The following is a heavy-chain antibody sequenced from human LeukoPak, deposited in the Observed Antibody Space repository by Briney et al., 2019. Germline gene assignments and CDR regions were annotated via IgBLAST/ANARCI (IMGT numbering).Heavy chain of an antibody. CDR1: GFTFSSYG. D-gene: IGHD3-3*01. J-gene: IGHJ4*02. CDR2: IRYGGSNK. Sequence: GGSLRLSCAASGFTFSSYGMHWVRQAPGKGLEWVAFIRYGGSNKYYADSVKGRFTISRDNSKNTLYLQMNSLRAEDTAVYYCAKDQGDYDFWSGYYTGSGNRVPYWGQGTLVTVSS. V-gene: IGHV3-30*02. CDR3: AKDQGDYDFWSGYYTGSGNRVPY.